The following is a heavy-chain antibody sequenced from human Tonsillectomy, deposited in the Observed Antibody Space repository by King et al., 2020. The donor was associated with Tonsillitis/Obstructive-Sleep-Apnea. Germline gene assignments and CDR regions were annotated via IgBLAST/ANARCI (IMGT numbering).Heavy chain of an antibody. V-gene: IGHV1-18*01. CDR1: GYTFTSYG. CDR3: ASADPISAAGAFEP. J-gene: IGHJ5*02. CDR2: ISAYSGNT. Sequence: QLVQSGAEVKNPGASVKVSCKASGYTFTSYGINWVRQAPGQGLEWMGWISAYSGNTNYAQKLQGRVSMTTDTSTNTAYVDLRSLRYDDTAVYYCASADPISAAGAFEPWGQGTLVTVSS. D-gene: IGHD6-13*01.